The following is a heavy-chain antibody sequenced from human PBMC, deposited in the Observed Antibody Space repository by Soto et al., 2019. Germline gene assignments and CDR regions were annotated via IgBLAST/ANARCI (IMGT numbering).Heavy chain of an antibody. J-gene: IGHJ4*02. Sequence: SVKVSCKASGGTFSSYAISWVRQAPVQGLEWMGGIIPIFGTANYAQKFQGRVTITADKSTSTAYMELRSLRSQDTAVYYCARALERGGVGAFDDSAQGTLVTDSS. V-gene: IGHV1-69*06. CDR1: GGTFSSYA. CDR2: IIPIFGTA. D-gene: IGHD1-26*01. CDR3: ARALERGGVGAFDD.